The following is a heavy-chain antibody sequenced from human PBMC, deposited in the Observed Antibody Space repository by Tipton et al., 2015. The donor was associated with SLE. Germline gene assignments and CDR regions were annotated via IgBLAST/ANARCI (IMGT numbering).Heavy chain of an antibody. J-gene: IGHJ4*02. CDR1: GGSISSYY. D-gene: IGHD6-19*01. CDR3: AREGYSGGWDGDFDN. V-gene: IGHV4-59*12. Sequence: LRLSCTVSGGSISSYYWSWIRQPPGRGLEWIGYIHHSGSTNYNPSLRSRVTISLDTSKTQFSLELSSVTAADTAMYYCAREGYSGGWDGDFDNWGQGAPVTVSS. CDR2: IHHSGST.